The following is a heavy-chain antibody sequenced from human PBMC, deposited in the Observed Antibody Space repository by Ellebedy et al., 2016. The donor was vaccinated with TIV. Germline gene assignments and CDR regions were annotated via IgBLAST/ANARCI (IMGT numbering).Heavy chain of an antibody. CDR3: ARRIAARPDYYYAMDV. Sequence: GESLKISCAASGFTFSTYPMTWVRQAPGKGLEWVSIISANGGTTYYADSVKGRFTITRDNSKNTLSLQMNSLRAEDTAVYYCARRIAARPDYYYAMDVWGQGTTVTVAS. CDR1: GFTFSTYP. V-gene: IGHV3-23*01. CDR2: ISANGGTT. D-gene: IGHD6-6*01. J-gene: IGHJ6*02.